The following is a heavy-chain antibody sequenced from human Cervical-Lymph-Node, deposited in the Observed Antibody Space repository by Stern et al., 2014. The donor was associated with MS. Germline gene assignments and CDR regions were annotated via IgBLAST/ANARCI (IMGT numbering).Heavy chain of an antibody. V-gene: IGHV3-23*04. J-gene: IGHJ4*02. CDR3: AKAQLLWFGEGGGDFDY. CDR2: ISGSGGST. Sequence: EVQLVESGGGLVQPGGSLRLSCAASGFTFSSYAMSWVRQAPGKGLEWVSAISGSGGSTYYADSVKGRFTISRDNAKNPLYLQMNSRRAEDTAVYYWAKAQLLWFGEGGGDFDYWGQGTLVTVSS. D-gene: IGHD3-10*01. CDR1: GFTFSSYA.